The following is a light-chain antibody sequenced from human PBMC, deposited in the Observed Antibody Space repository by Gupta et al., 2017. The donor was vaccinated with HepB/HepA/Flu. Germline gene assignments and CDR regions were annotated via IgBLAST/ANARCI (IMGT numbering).Light chain of an antibody. J-gene: IGKJ2*01. CDR3: QQYGSSPPDT. V-gene: IGKV3-20*01. CDR2: GAS. Sequence: EIVLTQSPGTLSLSSGERATLSCRASQSVSSSYLAWYQQKPGQAPRLLIYGASSRATGIPDRFSGSGSGTDFTLTISRLEPEDFAVYYCQQYGSSPPDTFGQGTNLEIK. CDR1: QSVSSSY.